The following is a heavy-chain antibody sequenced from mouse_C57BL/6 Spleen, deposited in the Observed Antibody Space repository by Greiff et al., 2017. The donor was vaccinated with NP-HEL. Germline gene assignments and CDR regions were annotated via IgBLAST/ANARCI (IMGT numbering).Heavy chain of an antibody. CDR1: GYTFTDYY. CDR3: AREKYYDGSSYHYAMDY. J-gene: IGHJ4*01. CDR2: INPNNGGT. Sequence: VQLQQSGPELVKPGASVKISCKASGYTFTDYYMNWVKQSHGKSLEWIGDINPNNGGTSYNQKFKGKATLTVDKSSSTAYMELRSLTSEDSAVYYCAREKYYDGSSYHYAMDYWGQGTSGTVSS. V-gene: IGHV1-26*01. D-gene: IGHD1-1*01.